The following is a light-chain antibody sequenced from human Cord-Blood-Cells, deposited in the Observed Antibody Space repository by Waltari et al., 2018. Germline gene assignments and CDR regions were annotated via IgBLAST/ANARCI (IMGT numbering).Light chain of an antibody. CDR2: DAS. CDR1: QSISSC. Sequence: DIQMTQSPLTLSASVGDRVTITCRASQSISSCLAWYQQKPGKAPKLLIYDASSLESGVPSRFSGSGSGTKFTLTISSLQPDDFATYYCQQYNSYSYTFGQGTKLEIK. CDR3: QQYNSYSYT. J-gene: IGKJ2*01. V-gene: IGKV1-5*01.